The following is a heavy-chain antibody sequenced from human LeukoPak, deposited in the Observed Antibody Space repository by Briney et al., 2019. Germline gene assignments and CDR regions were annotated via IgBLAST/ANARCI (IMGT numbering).Heavy chain of an antibody. CDR1: GGSISSYY. CDR3: ASPDYGGNSGGAFDI. D-gene: IGHD4-23*01. Sequence: SETLSLTCTVSGGSISSYYWSWIRRPPGKGLEWIGYIYYSGSTSYNPSLQTRVTLSVDTSKNQFSLKLSSVTAADTAVYYCASPDYGGNSGGAFDIWGQGTMVTVSS. J-gene: IGHJ3*02. V-gene: IGHV4-59*01. CDR2: IYYSGST.